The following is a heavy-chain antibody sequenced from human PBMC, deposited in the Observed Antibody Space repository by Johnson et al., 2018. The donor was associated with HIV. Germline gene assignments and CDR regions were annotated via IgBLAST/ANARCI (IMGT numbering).Heavy chain of an antibody. CDR2: INWSGGNT. CDR3: ARDSDSSSWYSEFDI. Sequence: VQLVESGGGVVRPGGSLRLSCAASGFTFDDYGMSWVRQAPGKGLEWVSGINWSGGNTDYADSVKGRFTISRDNAKNSLYLQMNSLRAGDTAVYYCARDSDSSSWYSEFDIWGQGTMVTVSS. CDR1: GFTFDDYG. D-gene: IGHD6-13*01. J-gene: IGHJ3*02. V-gene: IGHV3-20*04.